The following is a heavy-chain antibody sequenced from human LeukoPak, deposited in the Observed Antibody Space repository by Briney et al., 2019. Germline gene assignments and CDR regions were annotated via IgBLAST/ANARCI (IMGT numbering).Heavy chain of an antibody. CDR1: GYTFTGYY. J-gene: IGHJ4*02. Sequence: ASVKVSCKASGYTFTGYYMHWVRQAPGQGLEWMGWINPNSGGTNYAQKFQGRVTMTRDTSISTAYMELSRLRSDDTAVYYCARDFGRAYSGYDSNWGQGTLVTVSS. D-gene: IGHD5-12*01. V-gene: IGHV1-2*02. CDR3: ARDFGRAYSGYDSN. CDR2: INPNSGGT.